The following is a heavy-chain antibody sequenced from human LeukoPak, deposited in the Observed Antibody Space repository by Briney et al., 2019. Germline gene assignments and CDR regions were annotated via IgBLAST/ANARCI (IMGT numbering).Heavy chain of an antibody. CDR2: ISSNGGST. Sequence: GGSLILSCAASGFTFSSYAMHWVRQAPGKGLEYVSAISSNGGSTYYANSVKGRFTISRDNSKNTLYLQMGSLRAEDMAVYYCARAMDQWLDPEYFQHWGQGTLVTVSS. CDR1: GFTFSSYA. V-gene: IGHV3-64*01. CDR3: ARAMDQWLDPEYFQH. D-gene: IGHD6-19*01. J-gene: IGHJ1*01.